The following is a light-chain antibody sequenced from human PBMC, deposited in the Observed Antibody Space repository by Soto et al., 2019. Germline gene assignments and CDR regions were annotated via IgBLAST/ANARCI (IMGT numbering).Light chain of an antibody. CDR1: SNDVGGYNY. Sequence: QSALTQPASVSGSPGQSITISCTGTSNDVGGYNYVSWYQQHPDKAPKLMIYDVSIRPSGVSNRFSGSKSGNTASLTISGLQAEDEAEYYCSSYTSSSNPVFGGGTKVTVL. J-gene: IGLJ2*01. CDR2: DVS. CDR3: SSYTSSSNPV. V-gene: IGLV2-14*03.